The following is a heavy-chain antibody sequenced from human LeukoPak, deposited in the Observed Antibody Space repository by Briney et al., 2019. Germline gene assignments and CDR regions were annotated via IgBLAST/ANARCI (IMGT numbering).Heavy chain of an antibody. CDR1: GFTFSSYD. CDR3: ARGAGNGFDP. V-gene: IGHV3-13*01. CDR2: IGTAGDT. D-gene: IGHD2-8*01. Sequence: GGSLRLSCAASGFTFSSYDMHWVRQATGKGLEWVSAIGTAGDTYYAGSVKGRITISRENAKNSLYLQMNSLRAGDTVVYYCARGAGNGFDPWGQGTLVTVSS. J-gene: IGHJ5*02.